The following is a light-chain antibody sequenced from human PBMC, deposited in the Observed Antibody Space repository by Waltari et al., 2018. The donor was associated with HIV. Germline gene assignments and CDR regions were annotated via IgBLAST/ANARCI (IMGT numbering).Light chain of an antibody. CDR3: QQFENLPFT. CDR2: DAS. V-gene: IGKV1-33*01. CDR1: QDITTS. J-gene: IGKJ3*01. Sequence: IQITQSPSSLSASVGSRVTITCQASQDITTSLNWYQQKPGKTPKLLIHDASNLETGVPSRFTGSGSGTEFTFTISSLQPEDIATYYCQQFENLPFTFGPGTKVDLK.